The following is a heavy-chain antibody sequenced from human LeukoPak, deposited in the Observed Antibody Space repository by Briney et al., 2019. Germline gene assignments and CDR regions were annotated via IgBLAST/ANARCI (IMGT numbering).Heavy chain of an antibody. D-gene: IGHD5-24*01. CDR1: GYTFTYRY. CDR2: ITPFNGNT. CDR3: ASGTLRDGYNWWYFDY. Sequence: ASVKVSCKASGYTFTYRYLHWVRQAPGQALEWMGWITPFNGNTNYAQKFQDRVTITRDRSMSTAYMELSSLRPEDTAMYYCASGTLRDGYNWWYFDYWGQGTLVIVSS. J-gene: IGHJ4*02. V-gene: IGHV1-45*02.